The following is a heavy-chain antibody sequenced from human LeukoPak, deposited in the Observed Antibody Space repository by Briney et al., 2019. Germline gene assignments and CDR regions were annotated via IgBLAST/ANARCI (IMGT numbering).Heavy chain of an antibody. Sequence: GRSLRLSCVASGFTFSSYVMHWVRQAPGKGLEWVAFISYDGSNKYHSDSVKGRFTISRDNSRNTLFLQMNSLRVDDTAVYYCARVHDGYNSLDYWGQGTLVTVSS. CDR1: GFTFSSYV. V-gene: IGHV3-30-3*01. D-gene: IGHD5-24*01. CDR3: ARVHDGYNSLDY. J-gene: IGHJ4*02. CDR2: ISYDGSNK.